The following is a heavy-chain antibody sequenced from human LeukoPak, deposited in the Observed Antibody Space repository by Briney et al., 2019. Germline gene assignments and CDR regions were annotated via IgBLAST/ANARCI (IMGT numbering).Heavy chain of an antibody. J-gene: IGHJ4*02. Sequence: ASVKVSCKASGGTFSSYAISWVRQAPGQGLEWMGWMNSNSGNTGYAQKFQGRVTITRNTSISTAYMELSSLRSEYTAVYYCARGYYYDSSEYYFDYWGQGTLVTVSS. CDR2: MNSNSGNT. V-gene: IGHV1-8*03. CDR1: GGTFSSYA. D-gene: IGHD3-22*01. CDR3: ARGYYYDSSEYYFDY.